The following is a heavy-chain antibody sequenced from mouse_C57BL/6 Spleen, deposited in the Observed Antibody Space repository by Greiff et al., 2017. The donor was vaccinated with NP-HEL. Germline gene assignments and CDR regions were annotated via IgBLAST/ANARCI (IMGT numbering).Heavy chain of an antibody. CDR2: IDPEDGET. V-gene: IGHV14-2*01. CDR3: ARSEGLRSWYFDV. J-gene: IGHJ1*03. CDR1: GFNIKDYY. D-gene: IGHD1-1*01. Sequence: VQLKESGAELVKPGASVKLSCTASGFNIKDYYMHWVKQRTEQGLEWIGRIDPEDGETKYAPKFQGKATITADTSSNTAYLQLSSLTSEDTAVYYCARSEGLRSWYFDVWGTGTTVTVSS.